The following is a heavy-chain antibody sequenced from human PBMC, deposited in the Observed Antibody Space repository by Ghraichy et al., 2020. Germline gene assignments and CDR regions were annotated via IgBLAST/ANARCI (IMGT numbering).Heavy chain of an antibody. CDR3: ARVRPVRGYGMDV. J-gene: IGHJ6*02. V-gene: IGHV4-4*09. CDR2: IYTSGST. D-gene: IGHD3-10*01. Sequence: SETLSLTCTVSGGSISSYYWSWIRQPPGKGLEWIGYIYTSGSTNYNPSFKSRVTISVDTSKNQFSLKLSSVTAADTAVYYCARVRPVRGYGMDVWGQGTTVTVSS. CDR1: GGSISSYY.